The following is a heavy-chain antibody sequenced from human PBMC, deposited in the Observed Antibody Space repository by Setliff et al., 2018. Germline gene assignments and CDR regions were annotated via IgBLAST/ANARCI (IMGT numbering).Heavy chain of an antibody. CDR3: ARARDGIDFDYFDY. Sequence: SETLSLTCSVSGGSINRDYWNWIRQHPGKGLEWIGYIHHSGETFYNPSLRSRVIISVDTSKNQFSLKVTSLIAADTAVYYCARARDGIDFDYFDYWGRGTPVTVSS. CDR1: GGSINRDY. J-gene: IGHJ4*02. V-gene: IGHV4-59*06. CDR2: IHHSGET.